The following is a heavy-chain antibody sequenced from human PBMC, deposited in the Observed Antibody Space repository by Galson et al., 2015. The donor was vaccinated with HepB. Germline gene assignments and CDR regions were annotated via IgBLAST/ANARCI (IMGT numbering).Heavy chain of an antibody. J-gene: IGHJ4*02. CDR2: IKRGFDGETT. D-gene: IGHD3-22*01. Sequence: SLRLSCAASGFAFSDAWMNWVRQAPGKGLEWVGRIKRGFDGETTDYAAPVRDRFSISRDDSNNILYLQMNSLKTEDTALYYCTTLAMTAVHGDYWGQGILVTVSS. V-gene: IGHV3-15*01. CDR3: TTLAMTAVHGDY. CDR1: GFAFSDAW.